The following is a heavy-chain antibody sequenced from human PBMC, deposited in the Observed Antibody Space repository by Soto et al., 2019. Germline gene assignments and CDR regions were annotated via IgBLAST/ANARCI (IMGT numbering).Heavy chain of an antibody. D-gene: IGHD4-17*01. V-gene: IGHV3-23*01. CDR3: AKVYDYGDSLPFDY. CDR1: GFSFTNYG. Sequence: EVQLLEAGGGLVQPGGSLRLSCAASGFSFTNYGMSWVRQAPGKGLEWLSAIIGNGDTAYYADSVRGRFTISRDNSKNTLYLQLDDLGAEDTAIYYCAKVYDYGDSLPFDYWGQGTLVTVSS. J-gene: IGHJ4*02. CDR2: IIGNGDTA.